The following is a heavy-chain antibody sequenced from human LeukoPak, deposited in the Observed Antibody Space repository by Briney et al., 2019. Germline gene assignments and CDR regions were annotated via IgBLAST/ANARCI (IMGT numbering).Heavy chain of an antibody. CDR3: ARVLSAAMCGGMDV. J-gene: IGHJ6*02. V-gene: IGHV3-23*01. CDR2: ISVGGGGT. D-gene: IGHD2-2*01. Sequence: QPGGYLRLSCAASGFTFSSSAMSGVRQGPGQGLEWVSGISVGGGGTYYADSVRGRFTTSRDNAKNSLYLQMNSLRAEDTAVYYCARVLSAAMCGGMDVWGQGTTVTVSS. CDR1: GFTFSSSA.